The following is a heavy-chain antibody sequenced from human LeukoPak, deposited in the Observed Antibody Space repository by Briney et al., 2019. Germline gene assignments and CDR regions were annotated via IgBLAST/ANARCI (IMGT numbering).Heavy chain of an antibody. CDR2: IFYSGAT. D-gene: IGHD6-19*01. CDR3: VRHRQWLLFPDY. J-gene: IGHJ4*02. V-gene: IGHV4-39*01. Sequence: SETRSLTCTVSGDSISINYNWGWIRQPPGKGLEWIGSIFYSGATYYSPSLKSRVTISVDTSKNQFSLKLSSMTAADTAVYYCVRHRQWLLFPDYWGQGTLVTVSS. CDR1: GDSISINYN.